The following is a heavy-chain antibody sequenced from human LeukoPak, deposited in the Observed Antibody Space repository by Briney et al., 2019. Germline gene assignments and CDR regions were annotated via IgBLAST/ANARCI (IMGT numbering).Heavy chain of an antibody. CDR2: ISAYNGNT. J-gene: IGHJ4*02. Sequence: ASVKVSCKASGYTFTKYAINWVRQAPGQGLEWMGWISAYNGNTNYAQKLQGRVTMTTDTSMSTAYMELRSLRSDDTAVYYCARESPQYYDFWSGSAPHWGQGTLVTVSS. CDR1: GYTFTKYA. D-gene: IGHD3-3*01. V-gene: IGHV1-18*01. CDR3: ARESPQYYDFWSGSAPH.